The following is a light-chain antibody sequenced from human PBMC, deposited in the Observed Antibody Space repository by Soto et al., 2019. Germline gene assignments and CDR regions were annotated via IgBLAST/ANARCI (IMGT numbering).Light chain of an antibody. J-gene: IGKJ1*01. CDR1: QSVSTN. CDR3: QQYNKWPRT. V-gene: IGKV3-15*01. Sequence: EIVLTQSPGTLSFSPGERAALSCRASQSVSTNLAWYQQKPGQAPRLLIYGASTRAAIIPARFSGSGSGTEFTLTISSLQSEDFAVYYCQQYNKWPRTFGQGTKVDIK. CDR2: GAS.